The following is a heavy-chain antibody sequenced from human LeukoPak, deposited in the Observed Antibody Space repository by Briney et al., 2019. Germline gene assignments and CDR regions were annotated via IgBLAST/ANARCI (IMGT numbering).Heavy chain of an antibody. D-gene: IGHD3-16*02. J-gene: IGHJ4*02. CDR3: AKDSYYDYVWGSYRYTNQFDY. V-gene: IGHV3-7*03. Sequence: GGSLRLSCAASGFTFTTYWLGWVRQPPGKGLEWVANIKQDGTEKYYVDSVKGRFTISRDNSKNTLYLQMNSLRAEDTAVYYCAKDSYYDYVWGSYRYTNQFDYWGQGTLVTVSS. CDR1: GFTFTTYW. CDR2: IKQDGTEK.